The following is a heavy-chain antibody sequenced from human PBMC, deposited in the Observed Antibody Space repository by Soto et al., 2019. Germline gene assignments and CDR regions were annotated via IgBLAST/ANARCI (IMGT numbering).Heavy chain of an antibody. J-gene: IGHJ6*02. Sequence: PSETLSLTCTVSGGSVSSGSYYWSWIRQPPGKGLEWIGYIYYSGSTNYNPSLKSRVTISVDTSKNQFSLKLSSVTAADMAVYYCARADLGYSSSSDYYYGMDVWGQGTTVTVSS. V-gene: IGHV4-61*01. CDR1: GGSVSSGSYY. D-gene: IGHD6-6*01. CDR2: IYYSGST. CDR3: ARADLGYSSSSDYYYGMDV.